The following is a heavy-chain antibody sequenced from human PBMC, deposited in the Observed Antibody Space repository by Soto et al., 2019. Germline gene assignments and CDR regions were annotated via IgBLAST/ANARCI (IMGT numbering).Heavy chain of an antibody. D-gene: IGHD5-18*01. CDR3: ATGSRGYSYGYYFDY. Sequence: VASVKVSCKASGYTFTSYYMHWVRQAPGKGLEWMGIFDPSGGGTIYAQKFQGRVTMTEDTSTDTAYMELSSLRSEDTAVYYCATGSRGYSYGYYFDYWGQGTLVTVSS. J-gene: IGHJ4*02. V-gene: IGHV1-46*01. CDR1: GYTFTSYY. CDR2: FDPSGGGT.